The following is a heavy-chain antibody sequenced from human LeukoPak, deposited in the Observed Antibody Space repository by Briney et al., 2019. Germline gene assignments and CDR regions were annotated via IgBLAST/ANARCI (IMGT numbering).Heavy chain of an antibody. CDR3: ARYCGGDCYSGMGYFQH. Sequence: GESLKISCKGSGYSFTSYWIGWVRQMPGKGLEWMGIIYPGDSDTRYSPSFQGQVTISADKSISTAYLQWSSPKASDTAMYYCARYCGGDCYSGMGYFQHWGQGTLVAVSS. J-gene: IGHJ1*01. D-gene: IGHD2-21*01. CDR2: IYPGDSDT. V-gene: IGHV5-51*01. CDR1: GYSFTSYW.